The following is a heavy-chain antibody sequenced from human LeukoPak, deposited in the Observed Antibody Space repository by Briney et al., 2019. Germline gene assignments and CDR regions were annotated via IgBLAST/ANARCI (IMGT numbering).Heavy chain of an antibody. V-gene: IGHV3-23*01. Sequence: GGSLRLSCAASGFTFSSFAMSWVRQAPGQGLEWVSAISDNSGNTYYADSVKGRSTISRDNSENTLYLQMNSLRAEDTAVYYCARLREIPVFGVVTKSTSYFDYWGQGTLVTVSS. J-gene: IGHJ4*02. CDR3: ARLREIPVFGVVTKSTSYFDY. CDR2: ISDNSGNT. D-gene: IGHD3-3*01. CDR1: GFTFSSFA.